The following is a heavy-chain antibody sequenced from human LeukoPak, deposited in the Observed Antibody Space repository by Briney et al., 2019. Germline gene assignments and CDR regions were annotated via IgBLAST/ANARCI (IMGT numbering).Heavy chain of an antibody. V-gene: IGHV3-23*01. J-gene: IGHJ4*02. Sequence: GGSLRLSCAASGFIFSNYAMGWVRQTPGKGLEWVSGISNSGDSTYYAVSVKGRFTISRDNSKNTLYLQMNSLRAEDTAVYYCAKDRDFWSGYYDFDHWGQGTLVTVSS. CDR2: ISNSGDST. CDR3: AKDRDFWSGYYDFDH. D-gene: IGHD3-3*01. CDR1: GFIFSNYA.